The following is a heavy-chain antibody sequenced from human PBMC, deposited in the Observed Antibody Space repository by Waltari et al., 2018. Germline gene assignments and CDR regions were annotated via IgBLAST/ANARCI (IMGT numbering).Heavy chain of an antibody. V-gene: IGHV4-39*07. J-gene: IGHJ6*03. CDR2: IYYSGST. D-gene: IGHD1-26*01. Sequence: QLQLQESGPGLVKPSETLSLTCTVSGGSISSSSYYWGWIRQPPGKGLEWIGSIYYSGSTYSNPSLKSRVTISVDTSKNQFSLKLSSVTAADTAVYYCARDGIYSGSYPSGYYYYMDVWGKGTTVTISS. CDR1: GGSISSSSYY. CDR3: ARDGIYSGSYPSGYYYYMDV.